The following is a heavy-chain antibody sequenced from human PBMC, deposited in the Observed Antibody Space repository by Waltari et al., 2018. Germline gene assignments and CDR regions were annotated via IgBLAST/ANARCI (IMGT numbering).Heavy chain of an antibody. J-gene: IGHJ5*02. Sequence: EVQLLESGGDLVQPGGSLRRSCAGSHFRFSNYGMTWVRQAPGKGLEWVSGISNSGGDTYYADSVEGRFFISRDNSKNIVYLQMDSLRAEDTAVYYCARKDFTGTTSWLDAWGQGTLVTVAS. CDR3: ARKDFTGTTSWLDA. CDR2: ISNSGGDT. D-gene: IGHD1-7*01. CDR1: HFRFSNYG. V-gene: IGHV3-23*01.